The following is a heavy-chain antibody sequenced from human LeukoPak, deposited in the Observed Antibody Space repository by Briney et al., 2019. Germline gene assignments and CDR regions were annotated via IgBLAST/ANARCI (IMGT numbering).Heavy chain of an antibody. D-gene: IGHD1-1*01. CDR1: GGSISSGSYY. CDR3: ASHDDSNWFDP. Sequence: SETLSLTCTVSGGSISSGSYYWSWIRQPAGKGLEWIGRIYTSGSTNYNPSLKSRVTISVDTSKNQFSLKLSSVTAADTAVYYCASHDDSNWFDPWGQGTPVTVSS. V-gene: IGHV4-61*02. J-gene: IGHJ5*02. CDR2: IYTSGST.